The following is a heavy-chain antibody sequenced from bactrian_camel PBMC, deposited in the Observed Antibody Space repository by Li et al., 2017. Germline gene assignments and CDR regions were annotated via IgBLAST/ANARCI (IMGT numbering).Heavy chain of an antibody. CDR3: AAARIGFPSLARYLYDY. CDR2: ICESGYT. J-gene: IGHJ4*01. V-gene: IGHV3S57*01. D-gene: IGHD5*01. Sequence: VQAGGSLILSCEASERIYDGNCMGWFRQAPGKEREGVAAICESGYTDYAGSVAGRFTVSKDDAKNALYLQMNNLRPEDTAMNYCAAARIGFPSLARYLYDYWGPGTQVTVS. CDR1: ERIYDGNC.